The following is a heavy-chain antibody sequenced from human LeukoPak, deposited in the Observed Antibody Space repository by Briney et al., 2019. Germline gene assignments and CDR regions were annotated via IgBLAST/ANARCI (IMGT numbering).Heavy chain of an antibody. J-gene: IGHJ4*02. D-gene: IGHD5-18*01. CDR2: ITPIFGTA. CDR1: GGTFSSYA. V-gene: IGHV1-69*13. CDR3: ARVRERGIQLWHFDY. Sequence: SVKVSCKASGGTFSSYAISWVRQAPGQGLEWMGGITPIFGTANYAQKFQGRVTITADESTSTAYMELSSLRSEDTAVYYCARVRERGIQLWHFDYWGQGTLVTVSS.